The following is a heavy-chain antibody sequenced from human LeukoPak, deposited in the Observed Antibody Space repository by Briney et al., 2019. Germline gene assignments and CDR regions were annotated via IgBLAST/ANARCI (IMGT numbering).Heavy chain of an antibody. D-gene: IGHD3-16*01. CDR2: ISYDGSNK. CDR1: GFTFSSYG. Sequence: GALRLSCAASGFTFSSYGMHWVRQAPGKGLEWVAVISYDGSNKYYADSVKGRFTISRDNSKNTLYLQMNSLRAEDTAVYYCARAQRGGYYFDYWGQGTLVTVSS. CDR3: ARAQRGGYYFDY. V-gene: IGHV3-30*12. J-gene: IGHJ4*02.